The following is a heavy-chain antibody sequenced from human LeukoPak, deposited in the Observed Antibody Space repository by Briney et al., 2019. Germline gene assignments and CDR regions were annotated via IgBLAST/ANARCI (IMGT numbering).Heavy chain of an antibody. CDR3: ARDDQGYCSGGSCHRAFDI. Sequence: GGSLRLSCAASGFTFSTYNMNWARQAPGKGLEWVSTITSSSGYMYYIDSVKGRFTISRDNAKNSLYLQMNSLRAEDTAVYYCARDDQGYCSGGSCHRAFDIWGQGTMVTVSS. V-gene: IGHV3-21*04. J-gene: IGHJ3*02. CDR1: GFTFSTYN. D-gene: IGHD2-15*01. CDR2: ITSSSGYM.